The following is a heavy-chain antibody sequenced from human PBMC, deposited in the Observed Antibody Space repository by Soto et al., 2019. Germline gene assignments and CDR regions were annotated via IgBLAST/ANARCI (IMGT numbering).Heavy chain of an antibody. D-gene: IGHD3-10*02. Sequence: QVQLVQSGAEMKKPGSSVKVSCQSSGGTFNTYAMNWVRQAPGQGPEWMGDISPMFGAANYAPKFQGRVTITADESTGTSYMQLSSSKSEDAALYFCAGELHVHPPDFVYWGQGALVTVSS. CDR1: GGTFNTYA. CDR3: AGELHVHPPDFVY. J-gene: IGHJ4*02. V-gene: IGHV1-69*19. CDR2: ISPMFGAA.